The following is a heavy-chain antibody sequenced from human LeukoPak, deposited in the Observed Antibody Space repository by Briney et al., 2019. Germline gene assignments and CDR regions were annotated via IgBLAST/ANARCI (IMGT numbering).Heavy chain of an antibody. CDR1: GFTFDDYA. D-gene: IGHD6-19*01. Sequence: PGGSLRLSCAASGFTFDDYAMHWVRQAPGKGLEWVSGISWNSGSTGYADSVKGRFTISRDNAKNSLYLQMNSLRAEDTALYYCAKDSVAVADTPTFDYWGQGTLVTVSS. V-gene: IGHV3-9*01. J-gene: IGHJ4*02. CDR2: ISWNSGST. CDR3: AKDSVAVADTPTFDY.